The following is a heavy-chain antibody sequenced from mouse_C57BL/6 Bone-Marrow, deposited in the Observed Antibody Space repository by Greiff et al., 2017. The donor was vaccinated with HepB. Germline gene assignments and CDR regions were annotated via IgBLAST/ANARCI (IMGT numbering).Heavy chain of an antibody. CDR1: GFTFSDYY. V-gene: IGHV5-12*01. J-gene: IGHJ3*01. D-gene: IGHD4-1*01. CDR2: ISNGGGST. Sequence: EVQRVESGGGLVQPGGSLKLSCAASGFTFSDYYMYWVRQTPEKRLEWVAYISNGGGSTYYPDTVKGRFTISRDNAKNTLYLQMSRLKAEDTAMYYCARRTGTGWFAYWGQGTLVTVSA. CDR3: ARRTGTGWFAY.